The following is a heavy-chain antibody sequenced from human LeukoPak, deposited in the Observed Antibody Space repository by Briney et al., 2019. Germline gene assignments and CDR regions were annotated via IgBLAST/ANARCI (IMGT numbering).Heavy chain of an antibody. CDR1: GFTFRSLA. CDR2: ISGSGDST. Sequence: GGSLTLSCAASGFTFRSLAVSWVRQAPGKGLEWVSVISGSGDSTYYVDSVKGRFTISRDNSKNTLYLQMNSLRAEDTAIYYCTKGSVLTIFGMAWHAFDIWGQGTMVTVSP. J-gene: IGHJ3*02. D-gene: IGHD3-3*01. CDR3: TKGSVLTIFGMAWHAFDI. V-gene: IGHV3-23*01.